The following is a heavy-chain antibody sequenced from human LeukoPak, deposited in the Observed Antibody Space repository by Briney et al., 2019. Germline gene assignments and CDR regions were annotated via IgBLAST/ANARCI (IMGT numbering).Heavy chain of an antibody. Sequence: SETLSLTCTVSGGSISSSSNYWGCIRQPPGKGLEWIGSIYHSGSTYYNPSLKSRVTISVDTSKNQFSLKLSSVTAADTAVYYCARVRVSSSWYYYYMDVWGKGTTVTVSS. D-gene: IGHD6-13*01. CDR2: IYHSGST. CDR1: GGSISSSSNY. CDR3: ARVRVSSSWYYYYMDV. V-gene: IGHV4-39*07. J-gene: IGHJ6*03.